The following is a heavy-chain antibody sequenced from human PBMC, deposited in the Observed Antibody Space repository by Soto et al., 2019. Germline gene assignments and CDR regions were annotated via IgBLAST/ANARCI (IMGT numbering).Heavy chain of an antibody. CDR2: IYYSGST. CDR1: GGSISSYY. Sequence: SETLSLTCTVSGGSISSYYWSWIRQPPGKGLEWIGYIYYSGSTNHNPSLKSRVTISVDTSKNQFSLKLSSVTAADTAVYYCARGFRDGYNFKFDYWGQGTLVTVSS. J-gene: IGHJ4*02. V-gene: IGHV4-59*01. CDR3: ARGFRDGYNFKFDY. D-gene: IGHD5-12*01.